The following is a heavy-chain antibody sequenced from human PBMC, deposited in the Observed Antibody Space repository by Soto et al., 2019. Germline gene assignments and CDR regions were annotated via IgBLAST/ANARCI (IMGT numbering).Heavy chain of an antibody. CDR1: GFTFSSYG. J-gene: IGHJ6*02. Sequence: VQLVESGGGVVQPGRSLRLSCAASGFTFSSYGMHWVRQAPGKGLEWVSAISGSGGSTYYADSVKGRFTISRDNSKNTLYLQMNSLRAEDTAVYYCAKPGGPGNYYYYGMDVWGQGTTVTVSS. V-gene: IGHV3-23*04. CDR2: ISGSGGST. D-gene: IGHD2-15*01. CDR3: AKPGGPGNYYYYGMDV.